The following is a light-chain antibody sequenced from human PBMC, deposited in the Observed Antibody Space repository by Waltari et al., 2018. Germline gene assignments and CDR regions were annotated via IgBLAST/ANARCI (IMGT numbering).Light chain of an antibody. Sequence: EIVMSQSPATLSVSPGERATLSCRASQSFDSNFVSKHRKPGQAPRFLFYGPSTRATGIPARFSGSGSGTELTLTISSLQSEDFAVYYWQHHDRWPPYTLGQGTKLEI. V-gene: IGKV3-15*01. J-gene: IGKJ2*01. CDR3: QHHDRWPPYT. CDR2: GPS. CDR1: QSFDSN.